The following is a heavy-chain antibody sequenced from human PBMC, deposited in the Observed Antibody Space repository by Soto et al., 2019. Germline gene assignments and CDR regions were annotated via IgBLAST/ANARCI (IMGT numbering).Heavy chain of an antibody. Sequence: GASVKVSCKTSGYSFTTYGISWVRQAPGQGLEWMGWISSYNGKTNYAQKHQGRLTMTTDTSTSTVYMELRSLTSDDTAVYYCARDTPHRRDSSQIDPSGKGTLVTVSS. CDR1: GYSFTTYG. J-gene: IGHJ5*02. CDR2: ISSYNGKT. CDR3: ARDTPHRRDSSQIDP. D-gene: IGHD3-22*01. V-gene: IGHV1-18*01.